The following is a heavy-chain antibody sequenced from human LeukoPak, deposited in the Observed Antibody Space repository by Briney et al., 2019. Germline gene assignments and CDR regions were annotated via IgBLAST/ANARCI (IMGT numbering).Heavy chain of an antibody. J-gene: IGHJ6*02. Sequence: PSETLSLTCAVYGGSFSGYYWSWIRQPPGKGLEWIGEINHSGSTNYSPSLKSRVTISVDTSKNRFSLKLSSVTAADTAVYYCARNGLLWFGEFPNYYYYGMDVWGQGTTVTVSS. CDR3: ARNGLLWFGEFPNYYYYGMDV. CDR1: GGSFSGYY. CDR2: INHSGST. D-gene: IGHD3-10*01. V-gene: IGHV4-34*01.